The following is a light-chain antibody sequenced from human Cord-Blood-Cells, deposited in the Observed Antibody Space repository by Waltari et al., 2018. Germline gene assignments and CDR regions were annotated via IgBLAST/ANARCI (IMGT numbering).Light chain of an antibody. J-gene: IGLJ3*02. Sequence: QSALTQPASVSGSPGQSITISCTGTRSDVVGYNNVSWYQQHPGKAPKLMIYDVSKRPSGVSNRFSGSKSGNTASLTISGLQAEDEADYYCSSYTSSSTWVFGGGTKLTVL. CDR1: RSDVVGYNN. CDR2: DVS. CDR3: SSYTSSSTWV. V-gene: IGLV2-14*01.